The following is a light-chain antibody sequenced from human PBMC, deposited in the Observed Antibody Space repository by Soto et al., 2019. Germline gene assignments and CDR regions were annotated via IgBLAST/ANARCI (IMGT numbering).Light chain of an antibody. CDR1: QGVSSN. CDR2: GAS. Sequence: EIVMTQSPATLSVSPGERATLSCRASQGVSSNLAWYQQKPGQAPRLLIYGASTRATGIPARFSGSGSGTEFTLTISSLQSEDFAVYYCQQYNNWPVYTFGQGTKVDI. J-gene: IGKJ2*01. V-gene: IGKV3-15*01. CDR3: QQYNNWPVYT.